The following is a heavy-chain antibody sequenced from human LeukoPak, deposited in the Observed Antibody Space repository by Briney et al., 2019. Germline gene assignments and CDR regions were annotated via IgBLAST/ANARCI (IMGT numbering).Heavy chain of an antibody. D-gene: IGHD6-19*01. CDR2: INWNGGST. J-gene: IGHJ4*02. V-gene: IGHV3-20*04. Sequence: PGGSLRLSCAASGFTFDDYGMTWVRQAPGKGLEWVSGINWNGGSTGYADSVKGRFTISRDNAKIYLYLQMNSLRAEDTALYYCARGSRALAVAGTGDYWGQGTLATVSS. CDR3: ARGSRALAVAGTGDY. CDR1: GFTFDDYG.